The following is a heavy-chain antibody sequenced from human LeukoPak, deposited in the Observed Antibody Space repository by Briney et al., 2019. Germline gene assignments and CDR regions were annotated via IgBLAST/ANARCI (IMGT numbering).Heavy chain of an antibody. J-gene: IGHJ5*02. CDR2: IVPILGIA. CDR1: GGTFSSYT. D-gene: IGHD4-17*01. Sequence: SVKVSCKASGGTFSSYTISWVRQAPGQGLEWMGRIVPILGIANYAQKFHGRVTITADKSTSTAYMELSSLRSEDTAVYYCARDPVTVTTNNWFDPWGQGTLVTVSS. V-gene: IGHV1-69*04. CDR3: ARDPVTVTTNNWFDP.